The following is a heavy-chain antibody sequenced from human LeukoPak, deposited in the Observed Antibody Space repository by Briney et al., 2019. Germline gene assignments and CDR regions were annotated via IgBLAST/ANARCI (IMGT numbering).Heavy chain of an antibody. Sequence: PGGSLRLSCAASGFTFSTYSMNWVRQAPGKGLEWVSYISSSSSAIYYADSVKGRFTISRDNAKNSLYLQMNSLRAEDTAVYYCASFMIGGYWGQGALVTASS. CDR1: GFTFSTYS. D-gene: IGHD3-10*02. CDR3: ASFMIGGY. CDR2: ISSSSSAI. J-gene: IGHJ4*02. V-gene: IGHV3-48*04.